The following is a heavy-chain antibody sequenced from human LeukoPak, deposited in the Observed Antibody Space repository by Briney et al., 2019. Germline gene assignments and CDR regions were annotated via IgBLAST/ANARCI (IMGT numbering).Heavy chain of an antibody. CDR1: GFTFSSYE. J-gene: IGHJ3*02. V-gene: IGHV3-48*03. D-gene: IGHD3-22*01. CDR3: ARDVPAYYYDSSGYTDAFDI. Sequence: GGPLRLSCAASGFTFSSYEMNWVRQAPGMGLEWVSYISSSATTISYADSVKGRFTISRDNSKNTLYLQMNSLRAEDTAVYYCARDVPAYYYDSSGYTDAFDIWGQGTMVTVSS. CDR2: ISSSATTI.